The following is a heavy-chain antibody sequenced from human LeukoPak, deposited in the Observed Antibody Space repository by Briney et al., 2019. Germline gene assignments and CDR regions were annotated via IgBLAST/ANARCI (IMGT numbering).Heavy chain of an antibody. CDR2: IQSQTDGGAT. D-gene: IGHD3-22*01. CDR1: GSSFNNAW. V-gene: IGHV3-15*01. CDR3: TTEYYYDGSGFVEVDH. J-gene: IGHJ4*02. Sequence: GGSLRLSCAASGSSFNNAWMSWVRQAPGKGLEWVGHIQSQTDGGATNYAAPVKGRFTISRDDSNSTLYLQMDSLKTEDTAVYFCTTEYYYDGSGFVEVDHWGQGTLVTVSS.